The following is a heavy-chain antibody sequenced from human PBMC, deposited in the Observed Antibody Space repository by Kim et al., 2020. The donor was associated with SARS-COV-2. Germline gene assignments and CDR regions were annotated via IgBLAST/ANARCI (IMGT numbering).Heavy chain of an antibody. CDR2: ISWNSGSI. D-gene: IGHD3-16*01. J-gene: IGHJ4*02. V-gene: IGHV3-9*01. CDR1: GFTFDDYA. CDR3: AMEDGVWGSYNPLLY. Sequence: GGSLRLSCAASGFTFDDYAMHWVRQAPGKGLEWVSGISWNSGSIGYADSVKGRFTISRDNAKNSLYLQMNSLRAEDTALYYCAMEDGVWGSYNPLLYWGQGTLITVSS.